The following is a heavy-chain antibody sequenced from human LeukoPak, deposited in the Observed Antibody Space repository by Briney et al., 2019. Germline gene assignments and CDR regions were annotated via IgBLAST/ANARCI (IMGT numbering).Heavy chain of an antibody. CDR3: ARVRVGATREDY. V-gene: IGHV1-18*01. D-gene: IGHD1-26*01. Sequence: ASVKVSCKASGYTFTSYGISWVRKAPGQGLEWMGWISAYNGNTNYAQKLQGRVTMTTDTSTSTAYMELRSLRSDDTAVYYCARVRVGATREDYWGQGTLVTVSS. CDR1: GYTFTSYG. J-gene: IGHJ4*02. CDR2: ISAYNGNT.